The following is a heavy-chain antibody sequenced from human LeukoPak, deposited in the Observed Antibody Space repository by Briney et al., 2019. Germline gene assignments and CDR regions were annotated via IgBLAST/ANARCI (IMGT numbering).Heavy chain of an antibody. CDR1: GGSMSSYY. Sequence: KPSETLSLTCIVSGGSMSSYYWSWIRQPAGKGLEWIGRMYTDGSTNYNPFLNSRVTMSVDTSKKHFSLRLNSVTAVDTAVYYCATYDQKLAFDNWGQGTLVTVSS. V-gene: IGHV4-4*07. D-gene: IGHD6-13*01. CDR2: MYTDGST. J-gene: IGHJ4*02. CDR3: ATYDQKLAFDN.